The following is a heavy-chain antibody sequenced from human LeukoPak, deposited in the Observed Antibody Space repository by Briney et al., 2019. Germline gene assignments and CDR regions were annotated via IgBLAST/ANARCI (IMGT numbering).Heavy chain of an antibody. CDR2: IEYSGST. D-gene: IGHD3-16*01. CDR3: ARVGVVFDY. J-gene: IGHJ4*02. Sequence: PSETLSLTCTVSGGSVRNGGYYWTWIRQHPGNGLEWIAYIEYSGSTYYNPSLKSRVTLSVDTSKNQFSLKLSSVTAADTAVYYCARVGVVFDYWGQGTLVTVSS. CDR1: GGSVRNGGYY. V-gene: IGHV4-31*03.